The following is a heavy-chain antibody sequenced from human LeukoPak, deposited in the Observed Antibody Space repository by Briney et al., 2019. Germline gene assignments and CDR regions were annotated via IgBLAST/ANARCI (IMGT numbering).Heavy chain of an antibody. J-gene: IGHJ4*02. CDR3: ATTCHYYDSSGFCFDY. V-gene: IGHV1-24*01. CDR2: FDPEDGET. Sequence: ASVKVSCKVSGYTLTELSMHWVRQAPGKGLEWMGGFDPEDGETIYAQKFQGRVTITADESTSTAYMELSSLRSEDTAVYYCATTCHYYDSSGFCFDYWGQGTLVTVSS. CDR1: GYTLTELS. D-gene: IGHD3-22*01.